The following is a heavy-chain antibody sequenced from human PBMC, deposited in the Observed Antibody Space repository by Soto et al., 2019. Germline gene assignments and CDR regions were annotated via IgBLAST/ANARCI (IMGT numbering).Heavy chain of an antibody. V-gene: IGHV1-46*01. CDR1: GYPFTDYF. D-gene: IGHD2-21*02. Sequence: RASVKVSCKTSGYPFTDYFIHWVRQAPGQGLEWMGIISLYHHSTSYAQKFQGRLTVTADTSTTTVYMDLSSLTSEDSAVYWCARELYSCGGDCPYYMDYWGQGTLVTV. CDR3: ARELYSCGGDCPYYMDY. J-gene: IGHJ4*02. CDR2: ISLYHHST.